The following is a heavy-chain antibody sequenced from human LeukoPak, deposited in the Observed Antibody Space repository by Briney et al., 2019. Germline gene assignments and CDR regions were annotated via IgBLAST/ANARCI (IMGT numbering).Heavy chain of an antibody. J-gene: IGHJ6*02. Sequence: GGSLRLSCAASGFTFSSYWMSWVRQAPGNGLEWVANIKQDGSEKYYVDSVKGRFTISRDNAKNTLYLQMNSLTVEDTAVYYCASDRVYYGLDVWGQGTTVSVSS. CDR2: IKQDGSEK. CDR3: ASDRVYYGLDV. CDR1: GFTFSSYW. V-gene: IGHV3-7*01.